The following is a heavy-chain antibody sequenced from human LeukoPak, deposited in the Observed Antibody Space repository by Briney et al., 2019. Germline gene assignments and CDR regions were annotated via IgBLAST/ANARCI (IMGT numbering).Heavy chain of an antibody. J-gene: IGHJ4*02. CDR2: IKQDGSET. CDR1: GFTFSNYW. D-gene: IGHD6-13*01. Sequence: GGSLRLSCAASGFTFSNYWMSWVRQAPGKGLEWVANIKQDGSETYYVDSVRGRFIVSRDNAKNSVFLQMNSLRAEATAVYYCARDFAAAVGWGQGTLVTVSS. CDR3: ARDFAAAVG. V-gene: IGHV3-7*01.